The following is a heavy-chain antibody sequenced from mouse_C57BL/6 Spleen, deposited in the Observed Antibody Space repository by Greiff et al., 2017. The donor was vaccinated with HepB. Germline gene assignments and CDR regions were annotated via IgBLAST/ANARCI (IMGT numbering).Heavy chain of an antibody. J-gene: IGHJ4*01. Sequence: DVKLVESGGGLVKPGGSLKLSCAASGFTFSSYAMSWVRQTPEKRLEWVATISDGGSYTYYPDNVKGRFTISRDNAKNNLYLQMSHLKSDDTAMYYCARSTAYYAMDYWGQGTSVTVSS. CDR1: GFTFSSYA. CDR2: ISDGGSYT. V-gene: IGHV5-4*03. CDR3: ARSTAYYAMDY.